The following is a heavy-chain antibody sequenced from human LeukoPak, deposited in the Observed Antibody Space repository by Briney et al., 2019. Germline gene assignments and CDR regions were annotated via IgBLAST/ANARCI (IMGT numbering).Heavy chain of an antibody. Sequence: PGGSLRLSCAASGFSFSSYWMAWVRQAPGKGLEWVANIKQDGSEKYFVDSVKGRFTISKDNAKNSLYLQMNSLTAEDTAVYYCASGNMVTIRDWGQGTLVTVSS. J-gene: IGHJ4*02. D-gene: IGHD2-21*02. V-gene: IGHV3-7*01. CDR3: ASGNMVTIRD. CDR1: GFSFSSYW. CDR2: IKQDGSEK.